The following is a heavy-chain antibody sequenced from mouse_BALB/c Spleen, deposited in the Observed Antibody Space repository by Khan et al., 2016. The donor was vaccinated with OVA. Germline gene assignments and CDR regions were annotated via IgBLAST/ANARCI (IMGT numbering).Heavy chain of an antibody. CDR1: GFTFSSFG. J-gene: IGHJ4*01. CDR2: ISRGSSTI. V-gene: IGHV5-17*02. D-gene: IGHD3-2*01. Sequence: EVQLVESGGGLVQPGGSRKLSCAASGFTFSSFGMNWVRQAPEKGLEWVAYISRGSSTIYYEDTVKGRFTISRDNPKNPLFLQMTSLRSEDTAMYYCAREGDSSGYEDAMDYWGQGTSVTVSS. CDR3: AREGDSSGYEDAMDY.